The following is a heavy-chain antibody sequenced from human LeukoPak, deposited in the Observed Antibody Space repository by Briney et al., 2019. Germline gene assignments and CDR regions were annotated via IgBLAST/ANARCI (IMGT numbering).Heavy chain of an antibody. V-gene: IGHV4-59*01. J-gene: IGHJ4*02. Sequence: KPSETLSLTCTVSGGSISSYYWSWIRQPPGKGLEWIGYIYYSGSTNYNPSLKSRVTISVDTSKNQFSLKLSSVTAADTAVYYCASSRDGYNYFDYWGQGTLVTVSS. D-gene: IGHD5-24*01. CDR1: GGSISSYY. CDR3: ASSRDGYNYFDY. CDR2: IYYSGST.